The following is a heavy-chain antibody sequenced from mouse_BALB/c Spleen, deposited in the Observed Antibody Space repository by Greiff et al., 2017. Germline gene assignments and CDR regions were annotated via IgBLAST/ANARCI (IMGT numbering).Heavy chain of an antibody. CDR1: GFTFSSFG. V-gene: IGHV5-17*02. CDR2: ISSGSSTI. Sequence: EVMLVESGGGLVQPGGSRKLSCAASGFTFSSFGMHWVRQAPEKGLEWVAYISSGSSTIYYADTVKGRFTISRDNPKNTLFLQMTSLRSEDTAMYYCARYRFDYWGQGTTRTVSS. CDR3: ARYRFDY. J-gene: IGHJ2*01.